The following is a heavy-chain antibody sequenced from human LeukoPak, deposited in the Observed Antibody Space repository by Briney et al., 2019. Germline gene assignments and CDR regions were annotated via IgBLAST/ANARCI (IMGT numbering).Heavy chain of an antibody. V-gene: IGHV4-4*07. D-gene: IGHD5-24*01. CDR2: IYTSTSGSA. J-gene: IGHJ4*02. CDR1: GGSISSYY. Sequence: SETLSLTCTVSGGSISSYYWSWIRQPAGKGLEWIGRIYTSTSGSANYNPSLKSRVTISVDTSKNQFSLKLTSVTAADTAVYYCARLYLPATRFDYWGQGTLVTVSS. CDR3: ARLYLPATRFDY.